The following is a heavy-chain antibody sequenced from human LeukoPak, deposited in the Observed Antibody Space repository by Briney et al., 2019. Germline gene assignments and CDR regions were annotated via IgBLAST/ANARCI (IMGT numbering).Heavy chain of an antibody. CDR3: ASYRINYDFWSGYQNWFDP. CDR1: GFTISNTY. Sequence: PGGSLRLSCAVSGFTISNTYMSWVRQAPGKGLEWVANIKQDGSEKYYVDSVKGRFTISRDNAKNSLYLQMNSLRAEDTAVYYCASYRINYDFWSGYQNWFDPWGQGTLVTVSS. J-gene: IGHJ5*02. D-gene: IGHD3-3*01. V-gene: IGHV3-7*01. CDR2: IKQDGSEK.